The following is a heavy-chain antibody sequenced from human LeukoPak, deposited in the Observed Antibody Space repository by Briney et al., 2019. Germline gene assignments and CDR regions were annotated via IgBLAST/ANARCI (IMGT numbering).Heavy chain of an antibody. CDR3: ATSPLNRSSGNDY. J-gene: IGHJ4*02. Sequence: GGSLRLSCTASGFTFGDYAMCWFRQAPGKGLEWVGFIRSKAYGGTTDYAASVKGRFTISRDDSKSIAYLQMSSLKTEDTALYYCATSPLNRSSGNDYWGQGTLVTVSS. CDR1: GFTFGDYA. D-gene: IGHD6-6*01. CDR2: IRSKAYGGTT. V-gene: IGHV3-49*03.